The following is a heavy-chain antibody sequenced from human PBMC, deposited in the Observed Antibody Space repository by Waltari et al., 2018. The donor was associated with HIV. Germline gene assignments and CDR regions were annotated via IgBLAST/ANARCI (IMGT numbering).Heavy chain of an antibody. Sequence: EVQLVESGGGLVQPGGSLRLSCSAPGFAFGRNCLHWVPHALGKGLVWVSRINSDGSSTSYADSVKGRFTISRDNAKNTLYLQMNSLRAEDTAVYYCARDRAIFGDFHGMDVWGQGTTVTVSS. CDR3: ARDRAIFGDFHGMDV. CDR2: INSDGSST. J-gene: IGHJ6*02. D-gene: IGHD3-3*01. V-gene: IGHV3-74*01. CDR1: GFAFGRNC.